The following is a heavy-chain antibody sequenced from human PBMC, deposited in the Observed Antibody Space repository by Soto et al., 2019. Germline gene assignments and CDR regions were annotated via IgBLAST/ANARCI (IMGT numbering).Heavy chain of an antibody. D-gene: IGHD5-12*01. CDR1: GGTFSSYA. CDR3: ARKGDIVATTEDYYYGMDV. J-gene: IGHJ6*02. CDR2: IIPIFGTA. Sequence: QVQLVQSGAEVKKPGSSVKVSCKASGGTFSSYAISWVRQAPGQGLEWMGGIIPIFGTANYAQKFQGRVTILADESTSTSYMELSSLRSEDTAVYYCARKGDIVATTEDYYYGMDVWGQGTTVTVAS. V-gene: IGHV1-69*01.